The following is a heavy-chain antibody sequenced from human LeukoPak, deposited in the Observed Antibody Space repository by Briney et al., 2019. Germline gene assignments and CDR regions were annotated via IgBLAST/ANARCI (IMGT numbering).Heavy chain of an antibody. D-gene: IGHD3-9*01. Sequence: TSETLSLTCTASGGSISSSSYYWGWIRQPPGKGLEWIGSIYYSGSTYYNPSLKSRVTISVDTSKNQFSLKLSSVTAADTAVYYCAGPAYYDILTGYYTDAFDIWGQGTMVTVSS. J-gene: IGHJ3*02. CDR2: IYYSGST. V-gene: IGHV4-39*01. CDR3: AGPAYYDILTGYYTDAFDI. CDR1: GGSISSSSYY.